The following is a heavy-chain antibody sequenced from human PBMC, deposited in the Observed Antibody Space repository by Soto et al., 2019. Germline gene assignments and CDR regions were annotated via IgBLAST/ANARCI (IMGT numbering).Heavy chain of an antibody. V-gene: IGHV3-30*18. CDR3: AKDLGYSYGGFFDY. CDR1: GSIFSNYG. CDR2: VSSAGSTK. J-gene: IGHJ4*02. D-gene: IGHD5-18*01. Sequence: GGSLRLSCAASGSIFSNYGMHWVRQAPGKGLEWVAVVSSAGSTKYYADSVKGRFTISRDNSKNTVFLQMNSLRAEDTAVYYCAKDLGYSYGGFFDYWGQGTLVTVSS.